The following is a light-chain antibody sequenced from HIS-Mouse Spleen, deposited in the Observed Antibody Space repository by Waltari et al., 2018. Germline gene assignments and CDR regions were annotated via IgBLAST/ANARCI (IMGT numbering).Light chain of an antibody. J-gene: IGLJ1*01. CDR3: SSYTSSSTYV. Sequence: QSALTQPASVSGSPGQSITISCTGTSSDVGGYHYLSWYQPPPGKAPKLMIDEVSNRPSGVSNRFSGSKSGNTASLTISGLQAEDEADYYCSSYTSSSTYVFGTGTKVTVL. CDR2: EVS. CDR1: SSDVGGYHY. V-gene: IGLV2-14*01.